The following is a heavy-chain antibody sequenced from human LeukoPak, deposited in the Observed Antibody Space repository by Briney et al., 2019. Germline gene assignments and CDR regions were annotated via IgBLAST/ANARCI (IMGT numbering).Heavy chain of an antibody. CDR3: ARGLYDSGDYHYGIRAYLFDT. CDR1: GASFSSDY. V-gene: IGHV4-34*01. CDR2: INHRGRS. Sequence: SETLPLTCAVSGASFSSDYWTGIRQPPGKGLGWIAEINHRGRSNYNPSLKSRVAISVDTSKNQFSLNLSSVTAADTARYYCARGLYDSGDYHYGIRAYLFDTWGQGTLVTVSS. J-gene: IGHJ5*02. D-gene: IGHD3-22*01.